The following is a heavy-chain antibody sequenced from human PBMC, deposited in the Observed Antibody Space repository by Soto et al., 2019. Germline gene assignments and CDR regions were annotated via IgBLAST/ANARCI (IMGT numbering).Heavy chain of an antibody. CDR1: GGSISSGGYS. J-gene: IGHJ5*02. V-gene: IGHV4-30-2*01. CDR2: IYHSGST. D-gene: IGHD7-27*01. Sequence: SETLSLTCAVSGGSISSGGYSWSWIRQPPGKGQEWIGYIYHSGSTYYNTSLKSRVTISVDRSKNQFSLKLSSVTAADTAVYYCARVPGPWGQGTLVTVSS. CDR3: ARVPGP.